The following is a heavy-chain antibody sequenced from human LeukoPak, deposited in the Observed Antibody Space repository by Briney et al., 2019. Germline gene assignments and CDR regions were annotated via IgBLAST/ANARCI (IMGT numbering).Heavy chain of an antibody. Sequence: SETLSLTCTVSGGSISSYYWSWIRQPAGKGLEWIGRIYTSGSANYNPSLKSRVTMSVDTSKNQFSLKLSSVTAADTAVYYCAREYHGDYGDYHAFDIWGQGTMVTVSS. D-gene: IGHD4-17*01. V-gene: IGHV4-4*07. J-gene: IGHJ3*02. CDR2: IYTSGSA. CDR3: AREYHGDYGDYHAFDI. CDR1: GGSISSYY.